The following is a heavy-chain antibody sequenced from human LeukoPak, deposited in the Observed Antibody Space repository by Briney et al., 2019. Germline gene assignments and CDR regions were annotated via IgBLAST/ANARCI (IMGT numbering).Heavy chain of an antibody. CDR1: GFTFSSYW. V-gene: IGHV3-74*01. CDR3: AKLVGSGYDPYYYGMDV. J-gene: IGHJ6*02. CDR2: INSDGSST. Sequence: PGGSLRLSCAASGFTFSSYWMHWVRQAPGKGLVWVSRINSDGSSTSYADSVKGRFTISRDNAKNTLYLQMNSLRAEDTAVYYCAKLVGSGYDPYYYGMDVWGQGTTVTVSS. D-gene: IGHD5-12*01.